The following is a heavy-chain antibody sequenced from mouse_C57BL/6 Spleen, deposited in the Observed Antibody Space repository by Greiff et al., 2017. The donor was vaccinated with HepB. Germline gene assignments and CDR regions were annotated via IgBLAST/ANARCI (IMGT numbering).Heavy chain of an antibody. Sequence: EVQGVESGEGLVKPGGSLKLSCAASGFTFSSYAMSWVRQTPEKRLEWVAYISSGGDYIYYADTVKGRFTISRDNARNTLYLQMSSLKSEDTAMYDCTREGYDYENAMDYWGEGTSVTVSS. CDR1: GFTFSSYA. J-gene: IGHJ4*01. D-gene: IGHD2-4*01. CDR3: TREGYDYENAMDY. CDR2: ISSGGDYI. V-gene: IGHV5-9-1*02.